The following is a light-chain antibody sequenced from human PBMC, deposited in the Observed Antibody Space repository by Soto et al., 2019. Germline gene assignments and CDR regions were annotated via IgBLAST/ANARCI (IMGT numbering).Light chain of an antibody. CDR1: QSISNK. CDR3: QKYNSAPT. V-gene: IGKV1-27*01. J-gene: IGKJ5*01. Sequence: DLRITQSPSSLSAYVGDRVSISCPAGQSISNKIAWYQHKPGDAPNLLSYAAATLQSGVASRLSGGGAGTDFTLTISSLHPEDVAMHYCQKYNSAPTFGQGTRL. CDR2: AAA.